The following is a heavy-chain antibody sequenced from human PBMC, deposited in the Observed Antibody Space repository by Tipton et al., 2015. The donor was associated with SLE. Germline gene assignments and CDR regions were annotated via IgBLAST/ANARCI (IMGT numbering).Heavy chain of an antibody. J-gene: IGHJ4*02. V-gene: IGHV4-59*11. D-gene: IGHD2-15*01. CDR3: AKGSQRGYCSGGSCYPDY. Sequence: TLSLTCTVSGGSISSHCWSWIRQPPGKGLEWIGYIYYSGSTNYNPSLKSRVTISVDTSKNQFSLKLSSVTAADTAVYYCAKGSQRGYCSGGSCYPDYWGQGTLVTVSS. CDR1: GGSISSHC. CDR2: IYYSGST.